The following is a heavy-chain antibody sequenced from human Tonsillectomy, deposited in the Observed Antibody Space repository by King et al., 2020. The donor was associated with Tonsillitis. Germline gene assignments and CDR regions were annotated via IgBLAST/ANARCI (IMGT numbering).Heavy chain of an antibody. CDR1: GGTFSSNG. D-gene: IGHD6-13*01. V-gene: IGHV1-69*06. J-gene: IGHJ6*02. CDR3: ASPREQLVRDYYYNGLDV. Sequence: QLVQSGAEVKKPGSSVKVSCKASGGTFSSNGLTWVRQAPGQGLEWMGGIIPIFGTTNYARKFQGRITISADKVTSTAYMELSRLKSDDTAVYYCASPREQLVRDYYYNGLDVWGQGTPVTVS. CDR2: IIPIFGTT.